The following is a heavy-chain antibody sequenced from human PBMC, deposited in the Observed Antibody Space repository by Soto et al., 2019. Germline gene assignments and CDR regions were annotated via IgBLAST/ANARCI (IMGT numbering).Heavy chain of an antibody. V-gene: IGHV4-39*07. J-gene: IGHJ5*02. CDR1: GGSISSSSYY. D-gene: IGHD3-22*01. CDR2: IFYSGST. CDR3: AMSARDHYDSSGYYNWFDP. Sequence: SETLSLTCTVSGGSISSSSYYWGWIRQPPGKGLEWIGSIFYSGSTYYNPSLKSRVTISVDTSKNQFSLKLSSVTAADTAVYYCAMSARDHYDSSGYYNWFDPWGQGTLVTVSS.